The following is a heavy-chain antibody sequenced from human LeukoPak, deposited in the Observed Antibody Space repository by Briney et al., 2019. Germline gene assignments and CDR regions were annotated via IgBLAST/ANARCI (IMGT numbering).Heavy chain of an antibody. J-gene: IGHJ4*02. CDR2: IYYSGST. CDR1: GGSISSYY. D-gene: IGHD5-18*01. Sequence: SETLSLTCTVSGGSISSYYWSWIRQPPGKGLEWIGYIYYSGSTNYNPSLKSRVTISVDTSKNQFSLKLSSVTAADTAVYYCASWDTAVGHDYWGQGTLVTVSS. CDR3: ASWDTAVGHDY. V-gene: IGHV4-59*08.